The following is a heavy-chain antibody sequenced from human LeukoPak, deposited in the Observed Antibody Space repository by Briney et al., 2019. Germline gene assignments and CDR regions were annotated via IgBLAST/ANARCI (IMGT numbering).Heavy chain of an antibody. J-gene: IGHJ4*02. Sequence: GGSLRLSCAASGFTVSSNYMSWVRQTPGKGLEWVSVIYSGGSTYYSDSVKGRFTISRDNSKNTLYLQMNSLRAEDTAVYFCARAVGARAYFDYWGQGTLVTVSS. CDR3: ARAVGARAYFDY. CDR1: GFTVSSNY. D-gene: IGHD1-26*01. CDR2: IYSGGST. V-gene: IGHV3-66*02.